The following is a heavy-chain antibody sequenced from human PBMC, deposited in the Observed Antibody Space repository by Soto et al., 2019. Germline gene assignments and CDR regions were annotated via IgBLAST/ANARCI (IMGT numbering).Heavy chain of an antibody. CDR2: INNGGTTT. CDR1: GFTFSNSW. V-gene: IGHV3-74*01. CDR3: ARDIRFGVVHYYGKDV. Sequence: PVGSLRLSCAASGFTFSNSWIHWVRQAPGKGLVWVSGINNGGTTTYYADSVKGRFTISRDNSKNTLYLQLNSLRAEDTAVYYCARDIRFGVVHYYGKDVWGQGTTVTVSS. J-gene: IGHJ6*02. D-gene: IGHD3-3*01.